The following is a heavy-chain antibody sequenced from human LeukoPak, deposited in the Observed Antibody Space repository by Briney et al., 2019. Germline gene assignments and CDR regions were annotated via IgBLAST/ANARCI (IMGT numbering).Heavy chain of an antibody. CDR1: GFTFSSYS. J-gene: IGHJ4*02. V-gene: IGHV3-21*01. Sequence: GRSLRLSCAASGFTFSSYSTNWVSQAPGKGLEWVSSISSSSSYIYYADSVKGRFTITRDNAKNSLYLQMNSLRAEDTAVYYCARKESGSSFDYWGQGTLVTVSS. CDR2: ISSSSSYI. D-gene: IGHD1-26*01. CDR3: ARKESGSSFDY.